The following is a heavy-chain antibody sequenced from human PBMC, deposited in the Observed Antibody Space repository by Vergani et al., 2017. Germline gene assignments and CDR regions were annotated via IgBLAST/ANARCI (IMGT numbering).Heavy chain of an antibody. CDR2: ISAYNGNT. CDR3: AAGSITIFGVPEG. J-gene: IGHJ4*02. V-gene: IGHV1-18*01. Sequence: QVQLVQSGAEVKKPGASVKVSCKASGYTFSTYGISWVRQAPGQGLEWMGWISAYNGNTNYPEKFQGRLTMTTDTSTRTAYMELRSLRSDDTAVYYCAAGSITIFGVPEGWGQGTLVTVSS. D-gene: IGHD3-3*01. CDR1: GYTFSTYG.